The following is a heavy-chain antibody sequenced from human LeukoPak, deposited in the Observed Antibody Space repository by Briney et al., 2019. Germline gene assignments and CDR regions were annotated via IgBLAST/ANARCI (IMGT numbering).Heavy chain of an antibody. CDR1: GVTFSSYA. CDR2: IIPIFGTA. J-gene: IGHJ5*02. D-gene: IGHD2-15*01. V-gene: IGHV1-69*01. Sequence: GSSVKVSCKASGVTFSSYAIIWVRQAPGQGLEWMGGIIPIFGTANYAQKFQGRVTITADESTSTAYMELSSLTSGDTAVYYCARMSGYCSGGSCYGNNWFDPWGQGTLVTVSS. CDR3: ARMSGYCSGGSCYGNNWFDP.